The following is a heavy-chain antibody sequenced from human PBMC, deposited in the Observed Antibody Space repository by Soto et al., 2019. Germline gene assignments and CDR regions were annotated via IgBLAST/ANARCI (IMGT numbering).Heavy chain of an antibody. D-gene: IGHD2-2*01. CDR3: ARHGIVVVPAVMDV. Sequence: ASETLSLTCTVSGGSISSYYWSWIRQPPGKGLEWIGYIYYSGSTNYNPSLKSRVTISVDTSKNQFSLKLSSVTAADTAVYYCARHGIVVVPAVMDVWGKGTTVTVSS. V-gene: IGHV4-59*08. CDR2: IYYSGST. CDR1: GGSISSYY. J-gene: IGHJ6*03.